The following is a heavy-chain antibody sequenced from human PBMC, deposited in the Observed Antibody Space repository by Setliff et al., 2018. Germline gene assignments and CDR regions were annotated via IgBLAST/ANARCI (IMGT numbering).Heavy chain of an antibody. CDR2: INYTGDP. CDR1: GGSLRGNAIF. J-gene: IGHJ5*01. CDR3: AGRDYSGGDS. D-gene: IGHD4-4*01. Sequence: SETLSLTCTVSGGSLRGNAIFWGWVRQPPGKGLEWIGSINYTGDPYYNPSLKSRVTMSVDTSRNQLSLNLFSVTAADTAVYYCAGRDYSGGDSWGHGTLVTVSS. V-gene: IGHV4-39*01.